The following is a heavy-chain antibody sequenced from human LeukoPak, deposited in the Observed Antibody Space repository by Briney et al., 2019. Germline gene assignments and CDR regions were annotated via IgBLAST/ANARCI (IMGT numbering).Heavy chain of an antibody. CDR1: GGTHSSYA. J-gene: IGHJ3*02. CDR2: IIPIFGTA. Sequence: ASVKVSCLGFGGTHSSYASSCVRQAPGQGLEWMGGIIPIFGTANYSQKIQGRVTITTDASTRTAYMELSSARSEDTAVYYCARDTTAYDDSSGYSSADACDIWGQGTMVTVSS. CDR3: ARDTTAYDDSSGYSSADACDI. D-gene: IGHD3-22*01. V-gene: IGHV1-69*05.